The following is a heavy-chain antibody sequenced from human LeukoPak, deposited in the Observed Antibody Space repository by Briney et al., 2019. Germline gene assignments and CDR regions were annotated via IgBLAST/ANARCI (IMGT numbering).Heavy chain of an antibody. CDR3: ARDKDVWGSYAHY. J-gene: IGHJ4*02. CDR2: INPNSGGT. V-gene: IGHV1-2*06. Sequence: GASVKVSCKASGYTFTGYYMHWVRQAPGQGLEWMGRINPNSGGTNYAQKFQGRVTMTRDTSISTAYMELSRLRSDDTAVYYCARDKDVWGSYAHYWGQGTPVTVSS. CDR1: GYTFTGYY. D-gene: IGHD3-16*01.